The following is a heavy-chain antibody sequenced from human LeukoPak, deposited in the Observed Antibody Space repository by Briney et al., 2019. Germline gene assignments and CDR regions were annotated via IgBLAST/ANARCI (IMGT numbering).Heavy chain of an antibody. CDR1: GVSISSYY. CDR2: RYYSGST. D-gene: IGHD3-16*01. CDR3: ARVRGDFETD. Sequence: SETLSLTCSVSGVSISSYYWTWIRQPPGKGLEWIGYRYYSGSTTYNPSLKSRVTISVDTSKSQFSLKLISVTAADTAIYYCARVRGDFETDWGQGTLVTVSS. V-gene: IGHV4-59*01. J-gene: IGHJ1*01.